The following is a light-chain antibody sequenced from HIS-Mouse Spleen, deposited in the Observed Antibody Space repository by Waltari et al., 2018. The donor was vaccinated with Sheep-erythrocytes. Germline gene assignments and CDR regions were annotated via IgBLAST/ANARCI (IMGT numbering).Light chain of an antibody. J-gene: IGLJ2*01. V-gene: IGLV3-1*01. CDR1: KLGDKY. CDR2: QDS. CDR3: QAWDSSIVV. Sequence: SYELTQPPSVSVSPGQTASITCSGDKLGDKYACGYPQKPGQPPVLVIYQDSKRPSGIPERFSGSNSGNTATLTISGTQAMDEADYYCQAWDSSIVVFGGGTKLTVL.